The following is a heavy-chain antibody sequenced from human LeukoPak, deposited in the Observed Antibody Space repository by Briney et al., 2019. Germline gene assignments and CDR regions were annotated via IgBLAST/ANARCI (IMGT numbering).Heavy chain of an antibody. J-gene: IGHJ5*02. D-gene: IGHD6-13*01. Sequence: GGCLRLSCAASGFTFSSYAMSWVRQAPGKGLEWVSAISGSGGSTYYADSVKGRFTISRDNSKNTLYLQMNSLRAEDTAVYYCAKDSTSSWTNWFDPWGQGTLVTVSS. CDR3: AKDSTSSWTNWFDP. CDR1: GFTFSSYA. V-gene: IGHV3-23*01. CDR2: ISGSGGST.